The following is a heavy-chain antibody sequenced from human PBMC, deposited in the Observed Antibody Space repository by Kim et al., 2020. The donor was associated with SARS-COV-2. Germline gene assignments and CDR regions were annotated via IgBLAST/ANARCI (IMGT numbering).Heavy chain of an antibody. V-gene: IGHV3-53*01. D-gene: IGHD5-18*01. Sequence: GGSLRLSCAASGFTVSNNYMSWVRQAPGKGLEWVSIICGDGSAPYADYAVGRRTITSSDNKNKLYFLIQSRPSDDAAAFYHSAQGHCSLGVDTPFDYCG. J-gene: IGHJ4*01. CDR2: ICGDGSA. CDR3: SAQGHCSLGVDTPFDY. CDR1: GFTVSNNY.